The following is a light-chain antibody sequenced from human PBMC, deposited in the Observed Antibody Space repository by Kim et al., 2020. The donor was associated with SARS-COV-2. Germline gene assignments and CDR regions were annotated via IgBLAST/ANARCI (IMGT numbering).Light chain of an antibody. V-gene: IGKV3-20*01. CDR3: QHYSCSRGT. CDR1: QSVSSSH. CDR2: GAS. J-gene: IGKJ1*01. Sequence: EIVLTQSPGTLSLSPGERATLSCRASQSVSSSHLAWYQQKPGQAPRLLIYGASSRATGIPDRFSGSGSGTDFTLTISRLEPEDFAVYYCQHYSCSRGTFGQGTKVDIK.